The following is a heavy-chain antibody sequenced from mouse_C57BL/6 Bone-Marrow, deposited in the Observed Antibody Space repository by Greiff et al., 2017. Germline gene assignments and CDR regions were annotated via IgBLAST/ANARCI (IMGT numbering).Heavy chain of an antibody. Sequence: EVKLVVSGGGLAQFGRSLRPSCATSGFTFSDFYIEWVRQAPGKGLAGIAARRNKANDYTTEYSASAKGRFIVSRDPSQSTLYLQTIALRAEDAAICYCARDAPCYCGSRYGYFDVWDTGATVTVSS. CDR1: GFTFSDFY. CDR3: ARDAPCYCGSRYGYFDV. D-gene: IGHD1-1*01. V-gene: IGHV7-1*01. CDR2: RRNKANDYTT. J-gene: IGHJ1*03.